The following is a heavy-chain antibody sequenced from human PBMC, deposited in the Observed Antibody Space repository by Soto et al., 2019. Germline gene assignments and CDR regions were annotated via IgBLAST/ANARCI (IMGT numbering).Heavy chain of an antibody. CDR1: GGYISSYD. CDR3: AREDYSHWFDP. Sequence: SETLSLTCTVSGGYISSYDWSWIRQPPGKGLEWIGYIYYSGSTNYNPSLRSRVTISVDTSKNQFSLKLSSVTAADTAVYYCAREDYSHWFDPWGQGTLVTVSS. V-gene: IGHV4-59*01. D-gene: IGHD2-21*01. J-gene: IGHJ5*02. CDR2: IYYSGST.